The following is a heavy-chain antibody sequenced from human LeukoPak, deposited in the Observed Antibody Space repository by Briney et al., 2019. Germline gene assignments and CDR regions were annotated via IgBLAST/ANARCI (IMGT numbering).Heavy chain of an antibody. J-gene: IGHJ4*02. D-gene: IGHD5-18*01. CDR1: GFTVSSNY. CDR2: IYSGGDT. V-gene: IGHV3-66*01. CDR3: ARDPGYDYGFDY. Sequence: GGSLRLSCAASGFTVSSNYMSWVRQAPGKGLEWVSVIYSGGDTYYADSVKGGFIISRDNSKNTVYLQMNSLRAEDTAVYYCARDPGYDYGFDYWGQGTLVTVSS.